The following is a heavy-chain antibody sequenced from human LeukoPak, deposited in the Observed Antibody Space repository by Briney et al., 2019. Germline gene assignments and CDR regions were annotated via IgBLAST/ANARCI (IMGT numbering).Heavy chain of an antibody. CDR2: IFYSGST. Sequence: SETLSLTCTVSGGSISSSSYYWGWIRQPPGKGLEWIGNIFYSGSTYYSPSLKSRVTISLDTSRNQFSLKLNSVTAADTAVYYCAGGYSSSWYFDYWGQGTLVTVSS. D-gene: IGHD6-13*01. J-gene: IGHJ4*02. CDR3: AGGYSSSWYFDY. V-gene: IGHV4-39*07. CDR1: GGSISSSSYY.